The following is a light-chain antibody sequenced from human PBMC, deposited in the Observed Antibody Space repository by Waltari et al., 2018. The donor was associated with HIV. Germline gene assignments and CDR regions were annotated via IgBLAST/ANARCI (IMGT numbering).Light chain of an antibody. CDR2: ASS. CDR1: QTINFNF. V-gene: IGKV3-20*01. J-gene: IGKJ1*01. CDR3: LLEGDSPRWT. Sequence: NVLTQSPGTLSLSPGDSVTLSCRTSQTINFNFLGWYKSKSGQTSRLLFYASSTRAPGIRDRFGATGSDSGSGIDFTLMVNRLELVYFVTYYGLLEGDSPRWTFGPGAKV.